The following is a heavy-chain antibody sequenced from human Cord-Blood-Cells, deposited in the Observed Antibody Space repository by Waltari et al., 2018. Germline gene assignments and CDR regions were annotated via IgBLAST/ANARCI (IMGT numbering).Heavy chain of an antibody. CDR2: ISYDGSNK. CDR3: ASGKGYRAG. V-gene: IGHV3-30*04. J-gene: IGHJ4*02. Sequence: QVQLVESGGGVVQPGRSLRLSCAASGFTFSSYSMHWVRQAPGRGLEWVAVISYDGSNKYYADSVKGRFTISRDNSKTTLYLQMNSLRAEDTAVYYCASGKGYRAGWGQGTLVTVSS. CDR1: GFTFSSYS. D-gene: IGHD2-2*02.